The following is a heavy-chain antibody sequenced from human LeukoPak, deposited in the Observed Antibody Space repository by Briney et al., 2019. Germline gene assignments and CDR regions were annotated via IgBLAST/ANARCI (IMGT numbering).Heavy chain of an antibody. D-gene: IGHD3-22*01. V-gene: IGHV3-7*03. CDR3: ARRGYDSSWTAFDY. CDR2: IKEEGSEK. CDR1: GFTFSDYW. Sequence: GGSLRLSCAASGFTFSDYWMTWVRQAPGKGLDWVAYIKEEGSEKYYVDSVEGRFTISRDNAKNSLYLQMNALRVEDTAVYYCARRGYDSSWTAFDYWGQGILVTVSS. J-gene: IGHJ4*02.